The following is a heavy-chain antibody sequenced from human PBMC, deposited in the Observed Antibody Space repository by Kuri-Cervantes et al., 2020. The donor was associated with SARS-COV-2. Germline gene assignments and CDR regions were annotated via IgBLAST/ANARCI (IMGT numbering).Heavy chain of an antibody. CDR1: GYSFTSYY. Sequence: ASVQVSCKASGYSFTSYYMHWVRQAPAQGLEWMGIINPGGGSTSYAQKFQGRVTMTRDTSTSTVYMELSGLRSEDTAVYYCARVSLSGYYTNWGQGTLVTVSS. CDR3: ARVSLSGYYTN. V-gene: IGHV1-46*01. J-gene: IGHJ4*02. CDR2: INPGGGST. D-gene: IGHD3-22*01.